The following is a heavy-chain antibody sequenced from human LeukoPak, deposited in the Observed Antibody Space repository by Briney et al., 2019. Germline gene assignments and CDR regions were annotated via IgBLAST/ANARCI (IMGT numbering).Heavy chain of an antibody. CDR1: GFTFDDYA. Sequence: PGGSLRLSCAASGFTFDDYAMHWVRQAPGKGLEWVSGIRWNSGSIGYADSGKGRFTISRDNAKNSLYLQMNSLRAEDMALYYCAKDLSYDFWSGYYDYWGQGTLVTVSS. CDR2: IRWNSGSI. J-gene: IGHJ4*02. CDR3: AKDLSYDFWSGYYDY. V-gene: IGHV3-9*03. D-gene: IGHD3-3*01.